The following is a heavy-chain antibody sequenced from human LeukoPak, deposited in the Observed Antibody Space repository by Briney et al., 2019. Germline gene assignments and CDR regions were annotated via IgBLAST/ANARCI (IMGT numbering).Heavy chain of an antibody. CDR3: ARSLGATGDY. J-gene: IGHJ4*02. CDR2: ISGDGGST. V-gene: IGHV3-43*02. D-gene: IGHD1-26*01. CDR1: GFTFDDYA. Sequence: PGGSLRLSCAASGFTFDDYAMHWVRQAPGKGLEWVSLISGDGGSTYYADSVKGRFTISRDNSKNSLYLQMNSLRTEDIALYYCARSLGATGDYWGQGTLVTVSS.